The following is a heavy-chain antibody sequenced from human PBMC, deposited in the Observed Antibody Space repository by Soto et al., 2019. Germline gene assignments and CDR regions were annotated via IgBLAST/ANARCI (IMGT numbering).Heavy chain of an antibody. D-gene: IGHD5-18*01. CDR2: IYHSGST. CDR3: ASNSYRHTFYAY. V-gene: IGHV4-30-2*01. J-gene: IGHJ4*02. Sequence: SETLSLTCAVSGGSISSGGYSWSWIRQPPGKGLEWIGYIYHSGSTYYNPSLKSRVTISVDRSKNQFSLKLSSVTAADTAVYYCASNSYRHTFYAYCGQGTLVPVSS. CDR1: GGSISSGGYS.